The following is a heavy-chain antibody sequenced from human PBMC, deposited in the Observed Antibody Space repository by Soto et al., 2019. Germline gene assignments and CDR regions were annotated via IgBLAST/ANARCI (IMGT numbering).Heavy chain of an antibody. Sequence: VASVKVSCKTSGFTFTNSAVQWVRQARGQRLEWIGWIIVASGRTNYAREVQQRVTISRDTSTTTAYMELSGLRSEDTAVYYCVAELYSGGGRCSFDFWGQGTMVTVSS. CDR2: IIVASGRT. V-gene: IGHV1-58*01. CDR1: GFTFTNSA. CDR3: VAELYSGGGRCSFDF. J-gene: IGHJ3*01. D-gene: IGHD1-26*01.